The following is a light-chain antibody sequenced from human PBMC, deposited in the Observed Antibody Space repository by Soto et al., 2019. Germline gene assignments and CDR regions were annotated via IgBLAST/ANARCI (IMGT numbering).Light chain of an antibody. CDR3: QQYNNWTPIT. Sequence: EIVMTQSPATLSVSPGEIATLSCRSIQSVSSNLAWYQQKAGQAPRLLIYGASTRATGIPARFSGSGSGTEFTITISSLQSEDFAVYHCQQYNNWTPITFGQGTRMEIK. V-gene: IGKV3-15*01. CDR2: GAS. CDR1: QSVSSN. J-gene: IGKJ5*01.